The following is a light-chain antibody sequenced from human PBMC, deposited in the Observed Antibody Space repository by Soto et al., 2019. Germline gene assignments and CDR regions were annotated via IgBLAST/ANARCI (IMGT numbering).Light chain of an antibody. CDR2: DAS. J-gene: IGKJ1*01. CDR1: QGITGW. CDR3: QQYQRYWT. V-gene: IGKV1-5*01. Sequence: DIQLTQSTSTLSASVGDRVTITCRASQGITGWLAWYQQKPGKAPKLLIFDASTLESGVPPRFTGSGSGTEFTLSISNLQPDDFATYYCQQYQRYWTFGHGTKVEVK.